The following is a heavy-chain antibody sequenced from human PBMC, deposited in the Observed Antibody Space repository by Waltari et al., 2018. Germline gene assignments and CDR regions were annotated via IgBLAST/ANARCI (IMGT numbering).Heavy chain of an antibody. V-gene: IGHV4-34*01. CDR2: IYQCGST. CDR1: GGSFSGYY. D-gene: IGHD3-3*01. CDR3: ARVGFWSGYYQLGWFDP. J-gene: IGHJ5*02. Sequence: QVQLQQWGAGLLKPSETLSLTCAVYGGSFSGYYWSWIRQPPGKGLEGIGSIYQCGSTYDSPSLKRRLTISVDTSKNQFSLKLSSVTAADTAVYYCARVGFWSGYYQLGWFDPWGQGTLVTVSS.